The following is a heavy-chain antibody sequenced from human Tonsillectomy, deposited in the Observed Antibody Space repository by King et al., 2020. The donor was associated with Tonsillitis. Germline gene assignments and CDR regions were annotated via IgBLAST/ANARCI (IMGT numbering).Heavy chain of an antibody. CDR2: IYYSGST. CDR3: ARTRSYCDHDY. Sequence: QLQESGPGLVKPSETLSLTCTVSGGSISSSSYYWGWIRQPPGKGLEWIGSIYYSGSTYYNPSLKSRVTISVDTSKNQFSLKLTSVTAADTAVFYCARTRSYCDHDYWGQGTLVTVSS. CDR1: GGSISSSSYY. D-gene: IGHD2-21*01. V-gene: IGHV4-39*01. J-gene: IGHJ4*02.